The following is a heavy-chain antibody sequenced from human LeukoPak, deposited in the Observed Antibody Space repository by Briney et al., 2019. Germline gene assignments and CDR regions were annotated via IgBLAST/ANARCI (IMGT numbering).Heavy chain of an antibody. CDR3: ARAGDIAARHFDY. V-gene: IGHV3-66*02. CDR1: GFTVSSNY. CDR2: IYSGDST. J-gene: IGHJ4*02. D-gene: IGHD6-6*01. Sequence: GGSLRLSCAASGFTVSSNYMSWVRQAPGKGLEWVSVIYSGDSTYYADSVKGRFTISRDNSKNTLYLQMNSLRAEDTAVYYCARAGDIAARHFDYWGQGTLVTVSS.